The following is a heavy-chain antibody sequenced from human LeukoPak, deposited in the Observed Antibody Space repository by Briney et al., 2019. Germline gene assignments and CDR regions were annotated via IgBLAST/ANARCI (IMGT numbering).Heavy chain of an antibody. J-gene: IGHJ5*02. V-gene: IGHV1-18*01. D-gene: IGHD1-14*01. CDR3: ARDGGMGYKFSRSRTNWFDP. CDR1: GYTFTSYG. Sequence: ASVKVSCKASGYTFTSYGISWVRQAPGQGLEWMGWISAYNGNTNYAQKLQGRVTMTTDTSTSTAYMELRSLRSDDTAVYYCARDGGMGYKFSRSRTNWFDPWGQGTLVTVSS. CDR2: ISAYNGNT.